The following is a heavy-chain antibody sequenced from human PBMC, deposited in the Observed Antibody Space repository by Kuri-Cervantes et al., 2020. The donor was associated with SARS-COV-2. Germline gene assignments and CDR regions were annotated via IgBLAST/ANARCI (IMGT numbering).Heavy chain of an antibody. D-gene: IGHD6-6*01. CDR2: IYWNDDK. J-gene: IGHJ6*02. Sequence: TLSLTCTVSGGSISSSSYYWGWIRQPPGKALEWLALIYWNDDKRYSPSLKSRLTITKDTSKNQVVLTMTNMDPVDTATYYCASIAARRVSYYYYGMDVWGQGTTVTVSS. V-gene: IGHV2-5*01. CDR3: ASIAARRVSYYYYGMDV. CDR1: GGSISSSSYY.